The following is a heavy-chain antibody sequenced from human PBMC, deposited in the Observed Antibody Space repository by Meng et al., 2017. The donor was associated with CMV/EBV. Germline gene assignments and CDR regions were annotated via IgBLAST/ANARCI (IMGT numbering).Heavy chain of an antibody. V-gene: IGHV1-8*02. CDR1: GYTFTSYY. Sequence: ASVKVSCKASGYTFTSYYINWVRQATGQGLEWMGWMNPNSGNTGYAQKFRGRVTMTRNTSISTAYMELSSLRSEDTAVYYCARGPFGYSYGYRKTRCLNWFDPWGQGTLVTVSS. CDR3: ARGPFGYSYGYRKTRCLNWFDP. D-gene: IGHD5-18*01. CDR2: MNPNSGNT. J-gene: IGHJ5*02.